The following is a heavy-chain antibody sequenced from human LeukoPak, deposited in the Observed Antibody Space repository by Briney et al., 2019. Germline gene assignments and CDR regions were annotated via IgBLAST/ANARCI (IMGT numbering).Heavy chain of an antibody. Sequence: GVSLRLSCTASGFTFGDYAMSWVRQAPGKGLEWVGFIRTKAYGETTEYAASVKGRFTISRDDSKSIAYLQMNSLKTDDTAVYYCTRGDSSGYYNPTDYWGQGTLVTVSS. CDR1: GFTFGDYA. D-gene: IGHD3-22*01. V-gene: IGHV3-49*04. CDR3: TRGDSSGYYNPTDY. J-gene: IGHJ4*02. CDR2: IRTKAYGETT.